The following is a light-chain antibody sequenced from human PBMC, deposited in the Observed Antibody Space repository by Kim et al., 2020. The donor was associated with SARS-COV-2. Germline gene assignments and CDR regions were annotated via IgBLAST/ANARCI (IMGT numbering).Light chain of an antibody. CDR2: DVS. Sequence: QSALTQPRSASGSPGQSVTISCSGTSSDVGGYDYVSWYQQHPGKVPKLMIYDVSKTPSGVPDRFSGSKSGNTASLTISGLQAEDEADYYCCSYAGGYTHVLFGEGTHLTVL. J-gene: IGLJ2*01. CDR3: CSYAGGYTHVL. V-gene: IGLV2-11*01. CDR1: SSDVGGYDY.